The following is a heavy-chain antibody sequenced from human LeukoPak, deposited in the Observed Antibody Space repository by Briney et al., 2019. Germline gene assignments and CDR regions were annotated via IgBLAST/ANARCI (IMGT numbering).Heavy chain of an antibody. D-gene: IGHD6-13*01. Sequence: SVQVSSKASGGTFSSYAISWVRPAPGQGLEWMGGIIPIFGTANYAQKFQGRVTITADESTSTAYMELSSLRSEDTAVYYCAVPYSSSWLSGFPYWGQGTLVTVSS. CDR1: GGTFSSYA. J-gene: IGHJ4*02. CDR3: AVPYSSSWLSGFPY. V-gene: IGHV1-69*01. CDR2: IIPIFGTA.